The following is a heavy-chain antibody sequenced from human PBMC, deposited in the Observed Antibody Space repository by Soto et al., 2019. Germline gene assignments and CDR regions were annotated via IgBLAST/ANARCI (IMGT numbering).Heavy chain of an antibody. V-gene: IGHV3-30-3*01. CDR2: ISYDGSNK. CDR1: GFTFSSYA. Sequence: QVQLVESGGGVVQPGRSLRLSCAASGFTFSSYAMHWVRQAPGKGLEWVAVISYDGSNKYYADSVKCRFTISRDNSKNTLYLQMNSLRAEDTAVYYCAREVDSGYDPKTYYYYGMDVWGQGTTVTVSS. CDR3: AREVDSGYDPKTYYYYGMDV. D-gene: IGHD5-12*01. J-gene: IGHJ6*02.